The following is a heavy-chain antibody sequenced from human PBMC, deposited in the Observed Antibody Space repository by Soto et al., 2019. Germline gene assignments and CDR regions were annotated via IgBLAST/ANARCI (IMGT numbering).Heavy chain of an antibody. Sequence: GGSLRLSCAASGFTFSSYGMHWVRQAPGKGLEWVAVISYDGSNKYYADSVKGRFTISRDNSKNTLYLQMNSLRAEDTAVYYCAKLMEPTYYFDYWGQGTLVTVSS. J-gene: IGHJ4*02. V-gene: IGHV3-30*18. D-gene: IGHD1-1*01. CDR3: AKLMEPTYYFDY. CDR1: GFTFSSYG. CDR2: ISYDGSNK.